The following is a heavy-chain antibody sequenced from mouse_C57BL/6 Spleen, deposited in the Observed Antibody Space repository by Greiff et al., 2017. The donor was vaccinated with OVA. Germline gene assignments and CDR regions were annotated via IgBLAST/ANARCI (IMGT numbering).Heavy chain of an antibody. CDR1: GYTFTDYE. Sequence: VQLQQSGAELVRPGASVTLSCKASGYTFTDYEMHWVKQTPVHGLEWIGAIDPETGGTDYNQKFKGKAILTADKSSSTAYMELRSLTSEDSAVYYCTRPHFTIMDYWGQGTSVTVSS. CDR2: IDPETGGT. V-gene: IGHV1-15*01. CDR3: TRPHFTIMDY. J-gene: IGHJ4*01.